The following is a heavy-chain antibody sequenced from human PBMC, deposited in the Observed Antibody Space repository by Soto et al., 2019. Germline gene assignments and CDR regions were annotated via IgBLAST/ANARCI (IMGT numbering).Heavy chain of an antibody. D-gene: IGHD4-17*01. V-gene: IGHV2-5*02. CDR2: IYWDDDK. CDR3: AHAGDYDLLTFDH. CDR1: GFSLSTYHMG. J-gene: IGHJ4*02. Sequence: QITLKESGPTLVTPAQTLTLTCDFSGFSLSTYHMGVAWIRQPPGKALDWLALIYWDDDKRYSPSLKDRLAISKGTSSNQVVLTITNVDPGDTATYFCAHAGDYDLLTFDHWGPGTLVTVSS.